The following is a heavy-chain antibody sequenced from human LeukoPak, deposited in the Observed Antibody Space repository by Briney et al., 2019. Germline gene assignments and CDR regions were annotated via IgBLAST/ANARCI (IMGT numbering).Heavy chain of an antibody. CDR1: GYSISSGYY. CDR3: ARDEGYGSGSFDY. Sequence: KTSETLSLTCTVSGYSISSGYYWGWIRQPPGKGLEWIGSIYHSGSTYYNPSLKSRVTISVDTSKNQFSLKLSSVTAADTAVYYCARDEGYGSGSFDYWGQGTLVTVSS. J-gene: IGHJ4*02. D-gene: IGHD3-10*01. CDR2: IYHSGST. V-gene: IGHV4-38-2*02.